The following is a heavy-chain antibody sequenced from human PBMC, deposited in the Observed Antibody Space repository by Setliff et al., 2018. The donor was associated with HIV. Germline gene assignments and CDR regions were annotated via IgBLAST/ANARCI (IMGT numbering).Heavy chain of an antibody. CDR3: ARDGGSSGWYFVLGYSDY. J-gene: IGHJ4*02. CDR2: MYYTGST. Sequence: SETLSLTCTVSGGSTDSGSYYWAWIRQPPGKGLEWIGRMYYTGSTYYNPSFKSRVTISIDTSKNQFSLKLNSVTAAGTAMYYCARDGGSSGWYFVLGYSDYWGPGTLVTVSS. V-gene: IGHV4-39*02. CDR1: GGSTDSGSYY. D-gene: IGHD6-19*01.